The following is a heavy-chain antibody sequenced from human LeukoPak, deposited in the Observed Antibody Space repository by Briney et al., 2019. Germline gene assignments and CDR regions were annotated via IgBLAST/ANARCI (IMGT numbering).Heavy chain of an antibody. J-gene: IGHJ4*02. D-gene: IGHD4-23*01. CDR2: ISSSSSYI. V-gene: IGHV3-21*01. CDR1: GFTFSSYS. CDR3: VRDYGGSSPFDY. Sequence: GGSLRLSCAASGFTFSSYSMNWVRQAPGKGLEWVSSISSSSSYIYYADSVKGRFTISRDNAKNSLYLHMNSLRAEDTAVYYCVRDYGGSSPFDYWGQGTLVTVSS.